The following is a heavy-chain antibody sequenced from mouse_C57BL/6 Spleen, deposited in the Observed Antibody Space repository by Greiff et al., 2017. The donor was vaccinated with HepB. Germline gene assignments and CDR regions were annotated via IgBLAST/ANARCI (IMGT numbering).Heavy chain of an antibody. CDR2: IDPSDSYT. CDR3: ALMVTTGD. J-gene: IGHJ3*01. Sequence: QVQLQQPGAELVRPGTSVKLSCKASGYTFTSYWMHWVKQRPGQGLEWIGVIDPSDSYTNYNQKFKGKATLTVDTSSSTAYMQLSSLTSEDSAVYYCALMVTTGDWGQGTLVTVSA. CDR1: GYTFTSYW. V-gene: IGHV1-59*01. D-gene: IGHD2-2*01.